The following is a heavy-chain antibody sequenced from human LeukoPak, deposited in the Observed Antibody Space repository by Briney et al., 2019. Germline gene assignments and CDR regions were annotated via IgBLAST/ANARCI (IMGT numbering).Heavy chain of an antibody. V-gene: IGHV4-38-2*01. Sequence: PSEPLSLTCPVSGYSISSGYYWAWIRRPPGKGREWIGSIYHSGSTYYNPSLKSRVTISVDTSKNQFSLKLSSVTAADTAVYYCTSPYREAWGQGTLVTVSS. CDR3: TSPYREA. CDR1: GYSISSGYY. CDR2: IYHSGST. J-gene: IGHJ5*02.